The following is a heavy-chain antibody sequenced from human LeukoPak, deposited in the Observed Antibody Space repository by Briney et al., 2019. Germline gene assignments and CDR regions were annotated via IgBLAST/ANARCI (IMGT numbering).Heavy chain of an antibody. CDR3: ARGAGTVTPDY. D-gene: IGHD4-17*01. V-gene: IGHV4-34*01. CDR2: INHSGST. J-gene: IGHJ4*02. CDR1: GGSFSGYY. Sequence: SETLSLTCAVYGGSFSGYYWSWIRQPPGKGLEWIGEINHSGSTNYNPSLKSRVTISVDTSKNQFSLKLSSVTAADTAVYYCARGAGTVTPDYWGQGTLVTVSS.